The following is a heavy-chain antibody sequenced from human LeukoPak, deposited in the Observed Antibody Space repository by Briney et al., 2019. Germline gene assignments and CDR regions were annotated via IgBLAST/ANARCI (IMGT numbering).Heavy chain of an antibody. V-gene: IGHV3-21*01. J-gene: IGHJ4*02. Sequence: GGSLRLSCAASGFTFSSYSMNWVRQAPGKGLELGSSISSSSSYIYYADSVKGRFTISRDNAKNSLYLQMNSLRAEDTAVYYCARDRGVIFGVVIIGYFDYWGQGTLVTVSS. CDR2: ISSSSSYI. CDR3: ARDRGVIFGVVIIGYFDY. CDR1: GFTFSSYS. D-gene: IGHD3-3*01.